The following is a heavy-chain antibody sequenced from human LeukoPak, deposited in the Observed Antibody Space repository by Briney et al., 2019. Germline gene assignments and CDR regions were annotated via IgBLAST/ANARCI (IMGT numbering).Heavy chain of an antibody. CDR2: MNPNSGKT. J-gene: IGHJ6*03. CDR1: GYTFTSYD. Sequence: GASVKVSCMASGYTFTSYDINWVRQATGQGLEGMGWMNPNSGKTGYSQKFQGRVTMTRSTSISTAYMELSSLRSEDTAVYYCARSYYDILTGYYSPYYYYMDVWGKGTTVTVSS. V-gene: IGHV1-8*01. CDR3: ARSYYDILTGYYSPYYYYMDV. D-gene: IGHD3-9*01.